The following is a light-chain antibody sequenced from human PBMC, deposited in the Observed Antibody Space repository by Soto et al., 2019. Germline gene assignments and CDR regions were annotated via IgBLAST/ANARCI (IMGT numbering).Light chain of an antibody. CDR2: EVN. V-gene: IGLV2-23*02. Sequence: QSVLTQPASVSGSPGQSITISCTGTSSDVGLYNLVSWYQQLPGKAPKLIISEVNERPSGISDRFSGSKSGNTASLTISGLQDEDEADYYCCSYVGSSILMFGGGTKLTVL. CDR3: CSYVGSSILM. CDR1: SSDVGLYNL. J-gene: IGLJ3*02.